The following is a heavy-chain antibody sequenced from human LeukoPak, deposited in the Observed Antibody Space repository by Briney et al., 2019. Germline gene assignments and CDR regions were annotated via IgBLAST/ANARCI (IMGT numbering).Heavy chain of an antibody. D-gene: IGHD5-18*01. Sequence: EASVKVSCKASGYTFTGYYMHWVRQAPGQGLEWMGWINPNSGGTNYAQKFQGRVTMTRDTSISTAYMELSRLRSDDTAVYYCARVHLGGYSYGYSVWFDPWGQGTLVTVSS. CDR2: INPNSGGT. J-gene: IGHJ5*02. V-gene: IGHV1-2*02. CDR3: ARVHLGGYSYGYSVWFDP. CDR1: GYTFTGYY.